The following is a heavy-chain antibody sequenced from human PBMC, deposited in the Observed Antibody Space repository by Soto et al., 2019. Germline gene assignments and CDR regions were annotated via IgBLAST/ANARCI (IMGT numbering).Heavy chain of an antibody. CDR3: ARDGIYNWNYFDY. J-gene: IGHJ4*02. D-gene: IGHD1-20*01. CDR1: GFSINNYY. Sequence: PXETLSLTCPVSGFSINNYYWNWIRQPPGKGLEWIGFIYYSGSANYNPSLKSRVTISLHTSKNQFSLRLSSVTAADTAVYYCARDGIYNWNYFDYWGQGTLVTVSS. V-gene: IGHV4-59*01. CDR2: IYYSGSA.